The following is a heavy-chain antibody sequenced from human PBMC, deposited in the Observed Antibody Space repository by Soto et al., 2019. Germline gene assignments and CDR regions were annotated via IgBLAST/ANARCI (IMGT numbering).Heavy chain of an antibody. J-gene: IGHJ4*02. CDR1: GFTFTNYA. CDR3: ARAPNWNYESGYFDY. CDR2: MSGSGGST. Sequence: GGSLRLSCAASGFTFTNYAMSWVRQAPGEGLEWVSSMSGSGGSTYYADSVKGRFTISRDNSRNTLYLQMNSLRAEDTAVYYCARAPNWNYESGYFDYWGQGTLVTVSS. V-gene: IGHV3-23*01. D-gene: IGHD1-7*01.